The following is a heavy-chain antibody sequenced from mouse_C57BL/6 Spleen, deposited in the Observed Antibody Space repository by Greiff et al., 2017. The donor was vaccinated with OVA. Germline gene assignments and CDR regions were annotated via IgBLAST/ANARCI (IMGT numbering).Heavy chain of an antibody. CDR2: ISYDGSN. CDR1: GYSITSGYY. CDR3: AREGDYYGSSYDWYFDV. D-gene: IGHD1-1*01. J-gene: IGHJ1*03. Sequence: EVKLVESGPGLVKPSQSLSLTCSVTGYSITSGYYWNWIRQFPGNKLEWMGYISYDGSNNYNPSLKNRISITRDTSKNQFFLKLNSVTTEDTATYYCAREGDYYGSSYDWYFDVWGTGTTVTVSS. V-gene: IGHV3-6*01.